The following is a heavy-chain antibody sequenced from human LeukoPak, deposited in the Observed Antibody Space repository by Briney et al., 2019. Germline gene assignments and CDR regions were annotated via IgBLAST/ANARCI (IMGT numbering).Heavy chain of an antibody. D-gene: IGHD3-3*01. CDR1: GGSISSYY. CDR2: IYTSGST. CDR3: ARSQYDFWSGDFDSNWFDP. J-gene: IGHJ5*02. V-gene: IGHV4-4*07. Sequence: SETLSLTCTDSGGSISSYYWSWIRQPAGKGLEWIGRIYTSGSTNYNPSLKSRVTMSVDTSKNQFSLKLSSVTAADTAVYYCARSQYDFWSGDFDSNWFDPWGQGTLVTVSS.